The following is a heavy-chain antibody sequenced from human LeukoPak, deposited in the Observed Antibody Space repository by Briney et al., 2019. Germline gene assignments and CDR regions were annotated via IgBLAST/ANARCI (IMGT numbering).Heavy chain of an antibody. D-gene: IGHD6-6*01. CDR3: ARTPRPYAFDI. CDR1: GGSFSGYY. J-gene: IGHJ3*02. Sequence: PSETLSLTCAVYGGSFSGYYWSWIRQPPGKGLEWIGEINHSGSTNYNPSLKSRVTTSVDTSKNQFSLKLSSVTAADTAVYYCARTPRPYAFDIWGQGTMVTVSS. V-gene: IGHV4-34*01. CDR2: INHSGST.